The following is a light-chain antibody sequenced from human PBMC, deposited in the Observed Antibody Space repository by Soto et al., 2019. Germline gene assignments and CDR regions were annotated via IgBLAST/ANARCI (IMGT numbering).Light chain of an antibody. Sequence: EIVLTQSPGTLSLSPGERATLSCWASQSVSSSYLAWYQQKPGQTPRLLIYGESSRATGIPDRFIGSGSGSYFTRTISRLEPEDFAVDYCDDYGSPSWTFGQGTKVDSK. CDR1: QSVSSSY. CDR3: DDYGSPSWT. V-gene: IGKV3-20*01. CDR2: GES. J-gene: IGKJ1*01.